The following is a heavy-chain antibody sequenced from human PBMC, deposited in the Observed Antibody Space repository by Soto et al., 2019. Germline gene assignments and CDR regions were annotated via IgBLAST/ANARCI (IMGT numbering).Heavy chain of an antibody. CDR1: GFTFSSYA. CDR3: AKGSDGYYYYYYGMDV. V-gene: IGHV3-23*01. J-gene: IGHJ6*02. CDR2: ISGSGGST. Sequence: GGSLRLSCAASGFTFSSYAMSWVRQAPGKGLEWVSAISGSGGSTYYADSVKGRFTISRDNSKNTLYLQMNSLRAEDTAVYYCAKGSDGYYYYYYGMDVWGQGTTVTVSS. D-gene: IGHD2-15*01.